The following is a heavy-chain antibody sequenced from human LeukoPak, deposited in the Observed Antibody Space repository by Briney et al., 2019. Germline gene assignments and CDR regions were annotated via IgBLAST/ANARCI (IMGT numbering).Heavy chain of an antibody. D-gene: IGHD1-26*01. CDR3: ASSSKAVGELGSFDY. J-gene: IGHJ4*02. Sequence: GGSLRLSCAASGFTVSSNYMSWVRQAPGKGLEWVSVIYCGGSTYYADSVKGRFTISRDNSKNTLYLQINSLRAEDTAVYYCASSSKAVGELGSFDYWGQGTLVTVSS. V-gene: IGHV3-53*01. CDR2: IYCGGST. CDR1: GFTVSSNY.